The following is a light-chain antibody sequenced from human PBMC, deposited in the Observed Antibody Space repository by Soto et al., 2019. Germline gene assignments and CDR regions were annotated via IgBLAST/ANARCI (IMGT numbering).Light chain of an antibody. CDR2: GAS. CDR3: QQYGSSPFT. V-gene: IGKV3-20*01. J-gene: IGKJ3*01. CDR1: QSVSSSY. Sequence: EIVLTQSPGTLSLSPGERATLSCRASQSVSSSYLAWYQQKPGQAPRLLIHGASSRATRIPDRFSGSGSGTDFTLTISRLEPEDFAMYYCQQYGSSPFTFGPGTRVDIK.